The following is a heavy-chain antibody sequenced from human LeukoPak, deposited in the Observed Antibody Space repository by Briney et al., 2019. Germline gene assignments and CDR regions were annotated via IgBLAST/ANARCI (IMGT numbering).Heavy chain of an antibody. V-gene: IGHV1-69*04. J-gene: IGHJ4*02. CDR3: ARAPAAAAGIDY. Sequence: SVKVSCTASGGTFSSYAISWVRQAPGQGLEWMGRIIPILGIANYAQKFQGRVTITADKSTSTAYMELSSLRSEDTAVYYCARAPAAAAGIDYWGQGTLVTVSS. D-gene: IGHD6-13*01. CDR2: IIPILGIA. CDR1: GGTFSSYA.